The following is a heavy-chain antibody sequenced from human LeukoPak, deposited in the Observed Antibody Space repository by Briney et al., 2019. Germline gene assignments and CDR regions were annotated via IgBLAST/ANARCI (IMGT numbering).Heavy chain of an antibody. D-gene: IGHD6-19*01. Sequence: PGRSLRLSCAASGFTFSSYGMHWVRQAPGKGLEWVAVIWYDGSNKYYADSVKGRFTISRDNSKNTLYLQMNSLRAEDTAVYYCAKAGPLGSSGATYEEDWGQGTLVTVSS. CDR2: IWYDGSNK. V-gene: IGHV3-33*06. J-gene: IGHJ4*02. CDR1: GFTFSSYG. CDR3: AKAGPLGSSGATYEED.